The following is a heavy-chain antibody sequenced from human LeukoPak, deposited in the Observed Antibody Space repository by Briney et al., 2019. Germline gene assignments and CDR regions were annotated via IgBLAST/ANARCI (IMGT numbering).Heavy chain of an antibody. Sequence: SETLSLTCTVSGGSISSYYWSWIRQPPGKGLEWIGYIHYSGSTKYNPSLKSRVTISVDTSKNQFSLKPSSVTAADTAVYYCARGRQNDYWGQGTLVTVSS. V-gene: IGHV4-59*12. CDR2: IHYSGST. J-gene: IGHJ4*02. CDR3: ARGRQNDY. CDR1: GGSISSYY.